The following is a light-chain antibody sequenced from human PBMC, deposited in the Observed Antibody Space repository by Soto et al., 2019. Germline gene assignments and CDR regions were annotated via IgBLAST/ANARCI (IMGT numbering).Light chain of an antibody. CDR2: GAS. CDR3: QQYNDWWT. CDR1: QSVSNN. V-gene: IGKV3-15*01. Sequence: EIVITQSPATLSVSPGESATLSCRSSQSVSNNLTWYQQKPGQPPRLLIYGASTRATGVPGSFSDSGSGTEFTLTISSLQSEDFAVYYCQQYNDWWTFGQGTNVEI. J-gene: IGKJ1*01.